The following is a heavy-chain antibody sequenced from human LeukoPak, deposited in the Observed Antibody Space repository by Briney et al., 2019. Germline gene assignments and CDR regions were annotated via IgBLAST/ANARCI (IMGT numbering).Heavy chain of an antibody. D-gene: IGHD3-3*01. Sequence: ASVKVSCKASGYTFTSYYMHWVRQAPGQGFEWMGIINPSGGSTSYAQKFQGRVTMTRDMSTSTVYMELSSLRSEDTAVYYCARDLFGVVIHFDYWGQGTLVTVST. CDR1: GYTFTSYY. CDR3: ARDLFGVVIHFDY. CDR2: INPSGGST. V-gene: IGHV1-46*01. J-gene: IGHJ4*02.